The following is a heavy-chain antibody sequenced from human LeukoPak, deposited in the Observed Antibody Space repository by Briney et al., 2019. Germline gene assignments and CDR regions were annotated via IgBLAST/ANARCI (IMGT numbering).Heavy chain of an antibody. CDR3: ANLVAGSWNFDY. J-gene: IGHJ4*02. CDR1: GFTFSSYA. D-gene: IGHD6-19*01. CDR2: ISGSGGST. V-gene: IGHV3-23*01. Sequence: GGSLRLSCAASGFTFSSYAMSWVRQAPGKGLEWVSAISGSGGSTYYADSVKGRFTISRDNSKNTLYLQMNSLRAEDTAVYYCANLVAGSWNFDYWGQGTLVTVSS.